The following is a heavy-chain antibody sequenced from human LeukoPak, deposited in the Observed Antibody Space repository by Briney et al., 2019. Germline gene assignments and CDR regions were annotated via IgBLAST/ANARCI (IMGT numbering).Heavy chain of an antibody. CDR1: GFTFSNAW. Sequence: GGSLRLSCAASGFTFSNAWMSWVRQAPGKGLEWVGRIKSKTDGGTTDYAAPVKGRFTISRDDSKNTLYLQMNSLKTEDTAVYYCAKAGRYSSSWTDAFDVWGQGTMVTVSS. D-gene: IGHD6-13*01. J-gene: IGHJ3*01. CDR2: IKSKTDGGTT. CDR3: AKAGRYSSSWTDAFDV. V-gene: IGHV3-15*01.